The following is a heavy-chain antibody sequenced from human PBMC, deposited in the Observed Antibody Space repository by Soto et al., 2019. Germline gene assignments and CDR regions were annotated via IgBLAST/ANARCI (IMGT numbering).Heavy chain of an antibody. CDR2: IWYDGSNK. Sequence: ESGGGVVQPGRSLRLSCAASGFTFSSYGMHWVRQATGKGLEWVAVIWYDGSNKYYADSVKGRFTISRDNSKNTLYLQMNSLRAEDTAVYYCASLSRSFVDYWGQGTLVTVSS. CDR1: GFTFSSYG. CDR3: ASLSRSFVDY. D-gene: IGHD1-26*01. V-gene: IGHV3-33*01. J-gene: IGHJ4*02.